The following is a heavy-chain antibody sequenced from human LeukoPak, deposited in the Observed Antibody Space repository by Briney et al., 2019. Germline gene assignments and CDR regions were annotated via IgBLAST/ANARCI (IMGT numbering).Heavy chain of an antibody. J-gene: IGHJ4*02. CDR3: ARSPHRFCSSWYDCYFDY. V-gene: IGHV1-46*01. CDR2: INPSGGST. CDR1: GYTFTSYY. Sequence: ASVKVSCKASGYTFTSYYMHWVRQAPGQGLEWMGIINPSGGSTSYAQKFQGRVTMTRDTSTSTVYMELSSLRSEDTAMYYCARSPHRFCSSWYDCYFDYWGQGTLVTVSS. D-gene: IGHD6-13*01.